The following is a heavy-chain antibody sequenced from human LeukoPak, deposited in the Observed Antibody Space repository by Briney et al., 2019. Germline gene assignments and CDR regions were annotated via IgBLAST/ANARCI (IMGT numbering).Heavy chain of an antibody. J-gene: IGHJ4*02. CDR1: GGSTSGYF. Sequence: SETLSLTCSVSGGSTSGYFWTWIRQSPGKGPEWIGYVYYSGPTSYSPSLERRVTISVDTSKNQFSLNLNSVTAADTAVYYCARQGLRRSKHRYYFDYWGQGTLVTVSS. CDR3: ARQGLRRSKHRYYFDY. V-gene: IGHV4-59*08. D-gene: IGHD1-26*01. CDR2: VYYSGPT.